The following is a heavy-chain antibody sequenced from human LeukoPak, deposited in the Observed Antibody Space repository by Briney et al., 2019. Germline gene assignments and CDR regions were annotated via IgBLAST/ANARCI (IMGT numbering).Heavy chain of an antibody. CDR1: GYTFTSYG. V-gene: IGHV1-18*01. D-gene: IGHD2-2*01. Sequence: VKVSCKASGYTFTSYGISWVRQAPGQGLEWMGWISAYNGNTNYAQKLQGRVTMTTDTSTSTAYMELRSLRPDDTAVYYCARMRRYCSSTSCPHNWFDPWGQGTLVTVSS. J-gene: IGHJ5*02. CDR3: ARMRRYCSSTSCPHNWFDP. CDR2: ISAYNGNT.